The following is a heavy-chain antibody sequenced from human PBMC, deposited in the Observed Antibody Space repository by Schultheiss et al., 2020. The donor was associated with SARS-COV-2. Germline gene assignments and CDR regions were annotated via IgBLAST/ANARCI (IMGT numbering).Heavy chain of an antibody. CDR2: ISGSGGNT. CDR3: ARNYGPYDY. Sequence: GGSLRLSCEASGFSFRNYGMSWVRQAPGKGLEWVSGISGSGGNTYYADSVKGRFTFSRDNSKNTLYLQMSSLRAEDTGVYYCARNYGPYDYWGQGTLVTVSS. V-gene: IGHV3-23*01. J-gene: IGHJ4*02. CDR1: GFSFRNYG. D-gene: IGHD3-16*01.